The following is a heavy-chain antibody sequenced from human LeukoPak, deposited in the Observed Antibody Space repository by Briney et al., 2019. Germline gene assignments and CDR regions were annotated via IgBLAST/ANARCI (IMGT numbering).Heavy chain of an antibody. CDR3: ARGNWEPADY. CDR1: GFTFSDYY. D-gene: IGHD1-26*01. J-gene: IGHJ4*02. CDR2: IKTDGSST. V-gene: IGHV3-74*01. Sequence: GGSLRLSCAVSGFTFSDYYMSWIRQAPGKGLVWVSDIKTDGSSTRYADSVKGRFTISRDNAKNTLYLQMNSLRVEDTAVYYCARGNWEPADYWGQGTLVTVSS.